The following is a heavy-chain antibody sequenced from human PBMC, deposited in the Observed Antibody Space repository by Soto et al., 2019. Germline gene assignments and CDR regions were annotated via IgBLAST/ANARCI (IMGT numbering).Heavy chain of an antibody. V-gene: IGHV4-30-4*08. CDR2: VYYSGTT. J-gene: IGHJ4*02. CDR3: ARHVVPAANYFDY. D-gene: IGHD2-2*01. CDR1: GGSIISGDYC. Sequence: SSETLSLTCTVSGGSIISGDYCWSWIRQYPGKGLEWIGYVYYSGTTYYKSSLKSRATISLDTSKNHFSLKLSSVTAADTAVYYCARHVVPAANYFDYWGQGTLVTVSS.